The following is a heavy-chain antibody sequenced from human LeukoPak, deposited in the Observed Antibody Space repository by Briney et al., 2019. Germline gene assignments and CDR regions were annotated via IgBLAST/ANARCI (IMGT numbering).Heavy chain of an antibody. CDR3: ARDPRAVADTGVATYNY. CDR1: GYTFTGYY. CDR2: INPNSGGT. V-gene: IGHV1-2*02. Sequence: ASVKVSCKASGYTFTGYYMHWVRQAPGQGLEWMGWINPNSGGTNYAQKFQGRVTMTRDTSISTAYMELSRLRSDDTAVYYCARDPRAVADTGVATYNYWGQGTLVTVSS. J-gene: IGHJ4*02. D-gene: IGHD6-19*01.